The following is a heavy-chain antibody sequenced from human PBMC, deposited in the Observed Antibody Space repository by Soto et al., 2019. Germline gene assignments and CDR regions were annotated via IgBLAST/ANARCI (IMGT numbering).Heavy chain of an antibody. Sequence: QVQLVQSGAEVMKPGSSVKVSCKPSGGTLSTYAISWVRQAPGQGLEWMGGIIPILHTTSKAQNFLDRVTITADESTGTVYMELSSLTSADTAVYHCSRHHVLQGDYYYGMDVWGQGTTVTVSS. CDR2: IIPILHTT. CDR1: GGTLSTYA. D-gene: IGHD3-16*01. CDR3: SRHHVLQGDYYYGMDV. V-gene: IGHV1-69*01. J-gene: IGHJ6*02.